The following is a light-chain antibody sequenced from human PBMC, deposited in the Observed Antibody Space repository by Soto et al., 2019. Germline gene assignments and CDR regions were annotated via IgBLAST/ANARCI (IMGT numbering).Light chain of an antibody. Sequence: QSVLTQPPSASGSPGQSVTISCTGTSSDVGGYNYVSWYQQHPGKAPKLMIYEDSERPSGVPDRFSGSKSGNTASLTVSGLQAEDEADYYCSSYAGSNNLVFGGGTKLTVL. V-gene: IGLV2-8*01. CDR3: SSYAGSNNLV. CDR1: SSDVGGYNY. CDR2: EDS. J-gene: IGLJ3*02.